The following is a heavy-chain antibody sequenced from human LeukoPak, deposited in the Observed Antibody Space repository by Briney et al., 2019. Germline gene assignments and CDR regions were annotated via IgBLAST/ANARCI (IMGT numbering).Heavy chain of an antibody. V-gene: IGHV3-11*04. J-gene: IGHJ4*02. CDR3: ARDRWGRISMAEPDY. CDR1: GFTFSDYY. Sequence: GGSLRLSCAASGFTFSDYYMSWIRQAPGKGLEWVSYISSSGSTIYHADSVKGRFTISRDNAKNSLYLQMNSLRAEDTAVYYCARDRWGRISMAEPDYWGQGTLVTVSS. CDR2: ISSSGSTI. D-gene: IGHD3-10*01.